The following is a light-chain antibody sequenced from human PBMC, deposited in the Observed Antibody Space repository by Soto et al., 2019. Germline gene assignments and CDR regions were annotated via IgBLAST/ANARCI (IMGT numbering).Light chain of an antibody. J-gene: IGLJ1*01. CDR3: SSYTDNKNIPYV. V-gene: IGLV2-14*01. Sequence: QSALTQPASVSGSLGQSITISCTGTTSDVGSYKYVSWYQQHPGKAPKLMIYEVTNRPSGVSNRFSGSKSGNTASLTISGLRAEDEADYFCSSYTDNKNIPYVFGTGTSSPS. CDR2: EVT. CDR1: TSDVGSYKY.